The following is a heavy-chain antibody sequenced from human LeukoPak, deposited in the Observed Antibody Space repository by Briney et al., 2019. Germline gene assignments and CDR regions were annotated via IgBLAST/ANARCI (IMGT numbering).Heavy chain of an antibody. CDR1: GFTFSNYW. CDR3: ARSLRVRGVPDYMDV. V-gene: IGHV3-74*01. Sequence: GGSLRLSCAASGFTFSNYWMHWVRQAPGKGLVWVSRINSDGSNTNYADSVKGRFTISRDNSKNTLYLQMNSLRAEDTAVYYCARSLRVRGVPDYMDVWGKGTTVTISS. D-gene: IGHD3-10*01. CDR2: INSDGSNT. J-gene: IGHJ6*03.